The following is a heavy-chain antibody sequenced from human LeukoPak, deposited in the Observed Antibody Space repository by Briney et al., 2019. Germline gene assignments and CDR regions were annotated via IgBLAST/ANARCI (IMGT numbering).Heavy chain of an antibody. D-gene: IGHD3-9*01. CDR2: ISGDGGST. CDR1: GFTFDDYA. CDR3: ARAPNANHYDILTGSGDY. V-gene: IGHV3-43*02. Sequence: PGRSLRLSCAASGFTFDDYAMHWVRQAPGKGLEWVSLISGDGGSTYYADSVKGRFTISRDNAKNSLYLQMNSLRAEDTAVYYCARAPNANHYDILTGSGDYWGQGTLVTVSS. J-gene: IGHJ4*02.